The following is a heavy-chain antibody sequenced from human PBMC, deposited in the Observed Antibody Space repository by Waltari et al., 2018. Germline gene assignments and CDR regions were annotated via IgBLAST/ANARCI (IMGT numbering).Heavy chain of an antibody. V-gene: IGHV1-69*04. CDR3: ASYYSSSYYYFDY. Sequence: QVQLVQSGAEVKKPGSSVKVSCKASGGTFSSYAISWVRQAPGQGLDWMGRIIPILGIANYAQKFQGRVTITADKSTSTAYMELSSLRSEDTAVYYCASYYSSSYYYFDYWGQGTLVTVSS. D-gene: IGHD6-6*01. CDR2: IIPILGIA. CDR1: GGTFSSYA. J-gene: IGHJ4*02.